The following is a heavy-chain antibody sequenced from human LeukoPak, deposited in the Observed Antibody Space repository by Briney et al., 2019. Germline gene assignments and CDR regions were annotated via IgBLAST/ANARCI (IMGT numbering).Heavy chain of an antibody. Sequence: ASVKVSCKSSGYTFTTYGISWMRQAPGQSLEWMGWISPYNSNTKHAQKLQGRVTITADESTSTAYMELSSLRSEDTAVYYCAREGMTTVTTLHHDAFDIWGQGTMVTVSS. D-gene: IGHD4-17*01. CDR3: AREGMTTVTTLHHDAFDI. J-gene: IGHJ3*02. CDR1: GYTFTTYG. V-gene: IGHV1-18*01. CDR2: ISPYNSNT.